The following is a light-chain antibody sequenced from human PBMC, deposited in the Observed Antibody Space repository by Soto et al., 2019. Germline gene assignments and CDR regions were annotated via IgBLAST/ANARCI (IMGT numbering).Light chain of an antibody. J-gene: IGLJ1*01. CDR1: SSDIGGYNY. V-gene: IGLV2-14*01. Sequence: QSALTQPASVSGSPGQSITISCTGTSSDIGGYNYVSWYLHHPGKAPKLMIYEVSNRPSGVSNRFSGSKSGNTASLTISGLQAEDEADSYCSSYTSSSTYVFGTGTKVTVL. CDR2: EVS. CDR3: SSYTSSSTYV.